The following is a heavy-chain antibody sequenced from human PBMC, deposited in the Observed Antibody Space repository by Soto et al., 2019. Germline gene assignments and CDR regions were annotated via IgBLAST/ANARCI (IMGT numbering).Heavy chain of an antibody. J-gene: IGHJ4*02. CDR2: VYNDGSA. CDR1: GVSISSGNW. D-gene: IGHD3-22*01. Sequence: PSETLSLTCDVSGVSISSGNWWSWVRQPPGKGLEWIAEVYNDGSANYHPSLESRATISVDRSKNQFSLRLSSVTAAGTGKYYCARLVYDSRLNYLYFDHWGQGTLVTVSS. V-gene: IGHV4-4*02. CDR3: ARLVYDSRLNYLYFDH.